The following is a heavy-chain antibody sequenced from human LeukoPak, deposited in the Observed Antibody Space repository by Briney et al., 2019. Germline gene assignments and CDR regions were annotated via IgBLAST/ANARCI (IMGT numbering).Heavy chain of an antibody. Sequence: GASVKVSCKAFGYTFTSNYMHWVRQAPGQGPEWMGVISPSGGSTTYAQKFQGRVTLTRDMSTSTDYLELSSLRSEDTAVYYCARVLGSGWYFDYWGQGTLVTVSS. CDR1: GYTFTSNY. CDR3: ARVLGSGWYFDY. J-gene: IGHJ4*02. CDR2: ISPSGGST. D-gene: IGHD6-19*01. V-gene: IGHV1-46*01.